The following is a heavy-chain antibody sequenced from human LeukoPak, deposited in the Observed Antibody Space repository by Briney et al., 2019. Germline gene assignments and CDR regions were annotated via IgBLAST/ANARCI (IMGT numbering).Heavy chain of an antibody. CDR1: GFTFSNAW. CDR2: IKSKIDGGTT. D-gene: IGHD3/OR15-3a*01. J-gene: IGHJ4*02. V-gene: IGHV3-15*01. Sequence: GGSLRLSCAASGFTFSNAWTSWVRQAPGRGLEWLGRIKSKIDGGTTVYAAPVEDRFTILRDDSTNTLYLQMNSLKTEDTAVYYCTIELKIFEQVVIPGYFDSWGQGTLVTVSS. CDR3: TIELKIFEQVVIPGYFDS.